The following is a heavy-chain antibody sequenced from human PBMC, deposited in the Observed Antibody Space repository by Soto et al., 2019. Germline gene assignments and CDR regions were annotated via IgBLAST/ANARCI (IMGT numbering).Heavy chain of an antibody. Sequence: DSVKVSCKASGYTFINHGISWVRQAPGKGLEWMGWISGNNGNTKYARKFQGRVTMTTDTSTSTAYMELRSLRSNDTAVYYCARDFYPLAYYFVYWGQGTLVTVSS. CDR2: ISGNNGNT. CDR3: ARDFYPLAYYFVY. CDR1: GYTFINHG. V-gene: IGHV1-18*01. J-gene: IGHJ4*02.